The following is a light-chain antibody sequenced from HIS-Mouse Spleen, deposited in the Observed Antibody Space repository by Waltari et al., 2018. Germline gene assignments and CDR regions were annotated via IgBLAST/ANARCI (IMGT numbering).Light chain of an antibody. CDR3: AAWDDSLSGPV. Sequence: QSVLTQPPSASGTPGQRVTISGSGSSSNIGSNYVYWYQQPPGTAPNLLIYRNNRRPSGVPDRFSGSKSGTSASLAISGLRSEDEADYYCAAWDDSLSGPVFGGGTKLTVL. J-gene: IGLJ3*02. V-gene: IGLV1-47*01. CDR2: RNN. CDR1: SSNIGSNY.